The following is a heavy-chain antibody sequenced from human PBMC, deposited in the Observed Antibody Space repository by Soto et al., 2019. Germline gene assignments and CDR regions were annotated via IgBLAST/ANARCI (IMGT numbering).Heavy chain of an antibody. CDR3: ASGYCGGSCYFDY. CDR1: GGSISSYY. V-gene: IGHV4-59*01. D-gene: IGHD2-15*01. J-gene: IGHJ4*02. CDR2: IYYSGST. Sequence: SETLSLTCTVSGGSISSYYWSWIRQPPGKGLEWIGYIYYSGSTNYNPSLKGRVTISVDTSKNQFSLKLSSVTAADTAVYYCASGYCGGSCYFDYWGQGTLVTVSS.